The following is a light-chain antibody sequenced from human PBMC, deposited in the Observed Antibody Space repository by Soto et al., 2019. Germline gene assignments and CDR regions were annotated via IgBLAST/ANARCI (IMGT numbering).Light chain of an antibody. CDR1: QSVSSY. V-gene: IGKV3-11*01. CDR3: QQRSNWPPTWT. Sequence: EIVLSQSPATLSLSPGDRATLSCRASQSVSSYLAWYQHKPGQAPRLLIYDASKRATGIPARFSGSGSGTDFTLTISSLEPEDFAVYYCQQRSNWPPTWTFGQGTKVEVK. J-gene: IGKJ1*01. CDR2: DAS.